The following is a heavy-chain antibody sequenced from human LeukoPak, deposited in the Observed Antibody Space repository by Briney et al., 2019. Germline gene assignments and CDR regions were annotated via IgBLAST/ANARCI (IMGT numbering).Heavy chain of an antibody. CDR3: ARGRSGSIVYCSSTSCRGTDAFYI. CDR1: GGSFSGYY. CDR2: INHSGST. Sequence: SESLSLTCAVYGGSFSGYYWSWIRQPPGKGLEWIGEINHSGSTNYNPSLKSRVTISVDTSKNQFSVKLSSVNSADTAVYYCARGRSGSIVYCSSTSCRGTDAFYIWGQGKKVTVSS. J-gene: IGHJ3*02. D-gene: IGHD2-2*01. V-gene: IGHV4-34*01.